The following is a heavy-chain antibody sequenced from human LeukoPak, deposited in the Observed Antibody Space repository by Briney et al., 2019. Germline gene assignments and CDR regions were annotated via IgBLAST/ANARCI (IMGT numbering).Heavy chain of an antibody. D-gene: IGHD3-16*01. J-gene: IGHJ6*02. CDR3: ARMGGGYYYYYGMDV. V-gene: IGHV4-59*08. CDR2: IYYSGST. CDR1: GGSFSGYY. Sequence: SETLSLTCAVYGGSFSGYYWSWIRQPPGKGLEWIGYIYYSGSTNYNPSLKSRVTISVDTSKNQFSLKLSSVTAADTAVYYCARMGGGYYYYYGMDVWGQGTTVTVSS.